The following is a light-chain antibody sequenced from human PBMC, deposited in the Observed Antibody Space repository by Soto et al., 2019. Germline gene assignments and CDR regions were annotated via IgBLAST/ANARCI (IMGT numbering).Light chain of an antibody. CDR1: QSVRSSY. V-gene: IGKV3-20*01. J-gene: IGKJ2*01. CDR2: GAS. CDR3: QQYGSSPGYT. Sequence: EIVLTQSPDILSLSPGERATLSCRASQSVRSSYLAWYQQRPGQAPRLLIYGASSRATGIPDRFSGDGSGTDLTLTISRLEPEDFAVYYCQQYGSSPGYTFGQGTKLEIK.